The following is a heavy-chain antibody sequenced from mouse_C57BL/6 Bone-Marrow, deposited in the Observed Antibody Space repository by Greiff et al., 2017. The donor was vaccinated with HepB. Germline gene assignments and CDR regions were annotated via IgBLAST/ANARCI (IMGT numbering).Heavy chain of an antibody. CDR2: IYPRSGNT. J-gene: IGHJ3*01. CDR3: ARQSSGGFAY. D-gene: IGHD3-2*02. Sequence: QVHVKQSGAELARPGASVKLSCKASGYTFTSYGISWVKQRTGQGLEWIGEIYPRSGNTYYNEKFKGKATLTADKSSSTAYMELRSLTSEDSAVYFCARQSSGGFAYWGQGTLVTVSA. CDR1: GYTFTSYG. V-gene: IGHV1-81*01.